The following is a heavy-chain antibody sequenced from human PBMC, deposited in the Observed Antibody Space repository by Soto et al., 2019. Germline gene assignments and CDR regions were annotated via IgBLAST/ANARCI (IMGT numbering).Heavy chain of an antibody. Sequence: SETLSLTCAVYGGSFSGYYWSWIRQPPGKGLEWIGEINHSGSTNYNPSLKSRVTISVDTSKNQFSLKLSSVTAADTAVYYCASWQGDILTGYYPYYFDYWGQGTLVTVSS. CDR2: INHSGST. CDR1: GGSFSGYY. V-gene: IGHV4-34*01. D-gene: IGHD3-9*01. CDR3: ASWQGDILTGYYPYYFDY. J-gene: IGHJ4*02.